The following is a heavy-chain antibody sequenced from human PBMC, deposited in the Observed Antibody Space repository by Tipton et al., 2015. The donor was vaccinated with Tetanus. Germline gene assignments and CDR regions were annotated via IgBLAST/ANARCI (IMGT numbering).Heavy chain of an antibody. Sequence: SGFTFNGYGMHWVRQAPGKGLEWLALVWYDGSKQYYADSVKGRFTISRDNSKNTVDLQMNNLRDEDTAGYYCARERSLGGLGPGDSWGQGTLVAVSA. CDR2: VWYDGSKQ. D-gene: IGHD3-16*01. CDR3: ARERSLGGLGPGDS. V-gene: IGHV3-33*01. J-gene: IGHJ4*02. CDR1: GFTFNGYG.